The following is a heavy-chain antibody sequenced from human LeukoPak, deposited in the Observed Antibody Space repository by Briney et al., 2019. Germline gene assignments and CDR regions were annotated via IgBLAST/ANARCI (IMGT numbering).Heavy chain of an antibody. D-gene: IGHD3-22*01. CDR2: IYYSGST. Sequence: SETLSLTCTVSGGSISSYYWSWIRQPPGKGLEWIGYIYYSGSTNYNPSLKSRVTISVDTSKNQFSLKLSSVTAADTAVYYCARGFYDSSGYWMTPFDYWGQGTLVTVSS. J-gene: IGHJ4*02. CDR3: ARGFYDSSGYWMTPFDY. V-gene: IGHV4-59*01. CDR1: GGSISSYY.